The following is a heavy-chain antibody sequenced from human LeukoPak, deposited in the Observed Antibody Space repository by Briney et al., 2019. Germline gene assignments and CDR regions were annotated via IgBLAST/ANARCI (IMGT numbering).Heavy chain of an antibody. V-gene: IGHV1-2*02. CDR3: ARDPPGFWSGYYD. CDR1: GYTFTGYY. J-gene: IGHJ4*02. D-gene: IGHD3-3*01. CDR2: INPNSGGT. Sequence: PVASVKVSCKASGYTFTGYYMHWVRQAPGQGLEWMGWINPNSGGTNYAQKFQGRVTMTRDTSISTAYMELSRLRSDDTAVYYCARDPPGFWSGYYDWGQGTLVTVSS.